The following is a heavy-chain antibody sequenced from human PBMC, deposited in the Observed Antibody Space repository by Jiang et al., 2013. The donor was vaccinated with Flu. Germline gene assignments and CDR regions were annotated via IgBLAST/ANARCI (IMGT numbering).Heavy chain of an antibody. CDR2: YWSKWYN. D-gene: IGHD6-19*01. CDR3: ARDSSGWASDFQH. Sequence: YWSKWYNDYAVSVKSRITINPDTSKNQFSLQLNSVTPEDTAVYYCARDSSGWASDFQHWGQGTLVTVSS. J-gene: IGHJ1*01. V-gene: IGHV6-1*01.